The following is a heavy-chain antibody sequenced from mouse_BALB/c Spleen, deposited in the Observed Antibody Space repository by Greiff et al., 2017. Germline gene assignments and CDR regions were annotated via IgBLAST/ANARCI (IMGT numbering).Heavy chain of an antibody. CDR1: GFTFSSFG. D-gene: IGHD2-2*01. Sequence: EVKVVESGGGLVQPGGSRKLSCAASGFTFSSFGMHWVRQAPEKGLEWVAYISSGSSTIYYADTVKGRFTISRDNPKNTLFLQMTSLRSEDTAMYYCARRDYGYGDFDYWGQGTTLTVSS. CDR2: ISSGSSTI. J-gene: IGHJ2*01. V-gene: IGHV5-17*02. CDR3: ARRDYGYGDFDY.